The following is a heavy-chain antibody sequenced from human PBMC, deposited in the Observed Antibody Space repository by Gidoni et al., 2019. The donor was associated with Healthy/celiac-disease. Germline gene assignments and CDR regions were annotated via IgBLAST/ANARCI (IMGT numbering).Heavy chain of an antibody. D-gene: IGHD5-12*01. CDR2: IYPGDSET. V-gene: IGHV5-51*01. CDR3: ARHRGGNSGYDFSWFDP. Sequence: EVQLVQSGAEVKKPGESLKISCKGSGYSFTRYWIGWVRQMPGKGLEWMGIIYPGDSETRYSPSFQGQVTIAADKSSSTAYLQWSSLKASDTAMYYWARHRGGNSGYDFSWFDPWGQGTLVTVSS. J-gene: IGHJ5*02. CDR1: GYSFTRYW.